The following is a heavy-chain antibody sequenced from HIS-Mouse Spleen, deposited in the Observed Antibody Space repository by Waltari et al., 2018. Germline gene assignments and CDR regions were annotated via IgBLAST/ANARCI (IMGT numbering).Heavy chain of an antibody. D-gene: IGHD6-13*01. CDR1: GGSISSRRYY. Sequence: QLQLQESGPGLVKPSETLSLTCTVSGGSISSRRYYWGWLRPPPGKGLEWIGSIYYSGSTYYNPSLKSRVTISVDTSKNQFSLKLSSVTAADTAVYYCAREIPYSSSWYDWYFDLWGRGTLVTVSS. CDR3: AREIPYSSSWYDWYFDL. V-gene: IGHV4-39*07. J-gene: IGHJ2*01. CDR2: IYYSGST.